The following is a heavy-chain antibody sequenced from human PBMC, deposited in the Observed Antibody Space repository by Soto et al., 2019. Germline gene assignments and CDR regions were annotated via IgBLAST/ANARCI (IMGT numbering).Heavy chain of an antibody. Sequence: SVKVSCKASGGTFSIYAISWVRQAPGQGLEWMGGIIPIFGTANYAQKFQGRVTITANESTSTAYMELSSLRSEDTAVYYCARGAATYYDFWRGYYTGFDPWGQGTLVTVSS. CDR2: IIPIFGTA. V-gene: IGHV1-69*13. J-gene: IGHJ5*02. D-gene: IGHD3-3*01. CDR3: ARGAATYYDFWRGYYTGFDP. CDR1: GGTFSIYA.